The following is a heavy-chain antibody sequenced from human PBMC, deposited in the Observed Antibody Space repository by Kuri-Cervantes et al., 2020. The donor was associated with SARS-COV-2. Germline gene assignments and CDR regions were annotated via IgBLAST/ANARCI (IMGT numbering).Heavy chain of an antibody. CDR3: ARLREYQLLYGVSFDY. CDR2: IYHSGST. V-gene: IGHV4-38-2*02. CDR1: GYSISSGYY. J-gene: IGHJ4*02. Sequence: GSLRLSCTVSGYSISSGYYWGWIRQPPGKGLEWIGSIYHSGSTYYNPSLKSRATISVDTSKNQFPLKLSSVTAADTAVYYCARLREYQLLYGVSFDYWGQGTLVTVSS. D-gene: IGHD2-2*02.